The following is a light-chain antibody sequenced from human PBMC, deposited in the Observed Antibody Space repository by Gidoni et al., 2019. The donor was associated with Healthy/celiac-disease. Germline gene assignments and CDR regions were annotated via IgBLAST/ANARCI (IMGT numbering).Light chain of an antibody. CDR1: QSFSSY. CDR2: DAS. J-gene: IGKJ1*01. Sequence: ELMSTQSPATLSLSPGERATLSCRASQSFSSYLAWYQQKPGQAPRLLIYDASNRATGIPARFSGSGSGADFTLTISSLEPEDFAVYYWQQRSNWPGTFGQGTKVEIK. V-gene: IGKV3-11*01. CDR3: QQRSNWPGT.